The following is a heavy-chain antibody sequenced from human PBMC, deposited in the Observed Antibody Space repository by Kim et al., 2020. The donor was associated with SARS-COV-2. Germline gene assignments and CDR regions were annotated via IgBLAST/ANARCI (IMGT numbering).Heavy chain of an antibody. CDR2: INYSGTT. J-gene: IGHJ4*02. Sequence: SETLSLTCAVYGGSFSGYYWSWIRQIPGKGLEWIAEINYSGTTSYNPSLGSRVTISVDTSKNQFSLRMTSVTAADTAVYYCARQRGYTSGNSFDSWGQGT. D-gene: IGHD2-2*02. CDR1: GGSFSGYY. V-gene: IGHV4-34*01. CDR3: ARQRGYTSGNSFDS.